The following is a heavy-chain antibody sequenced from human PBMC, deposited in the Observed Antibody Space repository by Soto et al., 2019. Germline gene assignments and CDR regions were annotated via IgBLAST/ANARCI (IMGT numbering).Heavy chain of an antibody. CDR1: GGTFSTYA. CDR2: IIPMFATP. V-gene: IGHV1-69*12. Sequence: QDHLVQSGAAVKKPASSVKISCRSTGGTFSTYAFSWVRQAPGQGLEWMGGIIPMFATPIYAQKYQGRVTITADASTATAYRGVTSLRSNDTAWYFCARGEHDVVVMAGTARGDQHAYQAMALGAQGPAVTVSS. CDR3: ARGEHDVVVMAGTARGDQHAYQAMAL. J-gene: IGHJ6*02. D-gene: IGHD2-15*01.